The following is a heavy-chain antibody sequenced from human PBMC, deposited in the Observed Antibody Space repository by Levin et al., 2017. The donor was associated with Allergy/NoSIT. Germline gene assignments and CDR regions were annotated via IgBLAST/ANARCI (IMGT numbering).Heavy chain of an antibody. D-gene: IGHD2/OR15-2a*01. CDR3: ARDAHSTGRDWFFDL. Sequence: QAGGSLRLSCAVSEFSFSSYWMSWVRQAPGKGLEWVANIKFDGSEIYYVDSVKGRFTISRDNAKNSLYLQMNTLRAEDTAVYYCARDAHSTGRDWFFDLWGRGTLVTVSS. CDR1: EFSFSSYW. J-gene: IGHJ2*01. CDR2: IKFDGSEI. V-gene: IGHV3-7*01.